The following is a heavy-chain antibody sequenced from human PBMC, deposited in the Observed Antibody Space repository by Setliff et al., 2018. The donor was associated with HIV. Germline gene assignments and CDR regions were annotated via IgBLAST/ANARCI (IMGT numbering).Heavy chain of an antibody. Sequence: SETLSLTCTVSGASITSHYWGWIRQPPGKGLEWIGYIYYSGSTNYNPSLKSRVTISVATSKNQFSLKLNSVTTADTAVYYCARSRTSSGYYGVTGYGMDVWGQGTTVTV. V-gene: IGHV4-59*11. D-gene: IGHD3-22*01. J-gene: IGHJ6*02. CDR3: ARSRTSSGYYGVTGYGMDV. CDR1: GASITSHY. CDR2: IYYSGST.